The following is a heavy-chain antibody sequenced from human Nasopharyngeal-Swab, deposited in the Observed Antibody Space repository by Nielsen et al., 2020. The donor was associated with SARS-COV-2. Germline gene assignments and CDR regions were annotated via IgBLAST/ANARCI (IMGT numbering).Heavy chain of an antibody. CDR2: ISGSGGST. Sequence: GGSMRRCGAAVGFTFSSYAMSWVRQAPGKGLEWVSAISGSGGSTYYADSVKGRFTISRDNSKNTLYLQMNSLRAEDTAVYYCAKDDTLFDYWGQGTLVTVSS. J-gene: IGHJ4*02. CDR3: AKDDTLFDY. CDR1: GFTFSSYA. V-gene: IGHV3-23*01.